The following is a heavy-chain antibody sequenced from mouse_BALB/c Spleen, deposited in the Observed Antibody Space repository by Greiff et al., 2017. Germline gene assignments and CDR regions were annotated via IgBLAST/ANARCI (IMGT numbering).Heavy chain of an antibody. CDR2: ISCYNGAT. CDR1: GYSFTGYY. D-gene: IGHD2-12*01. J-gene: IGHJ4*01. CDR3: ARRYDGPMDY. V-gene: IGHV1S34*01. Sequence: LVKTGASVKISCKASGYSFTGYYMHWVKQSHGKSLEWNGYISCYNGATSYNQKFKGKATFTVDTSSSTAYMQFNSLTSEDSAVYYCARRYDGPMDYWGQGTSVTVSS.